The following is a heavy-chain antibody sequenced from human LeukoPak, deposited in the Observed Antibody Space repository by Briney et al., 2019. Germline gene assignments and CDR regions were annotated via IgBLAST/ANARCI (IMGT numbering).Heavy chain of an antibody. Sequence: GSLRLSCAGSGFTFSYYYMSWIRQAPRKGLEWVSYISSSGSTIYYADSVKGRFTISRDNAKNSLYLQMNSLRAEDTAVYYCARSGGRGDAFDIWGQGTMVTVSS. CDR1: GFTFSYYY. J-gene: IGHJ3*02. CDR2: ISSSGSTI. CDR3: ARSGGRGDAFDI. V-gene: IGHV3-11*01. D-gene: IGHD3-16*01.